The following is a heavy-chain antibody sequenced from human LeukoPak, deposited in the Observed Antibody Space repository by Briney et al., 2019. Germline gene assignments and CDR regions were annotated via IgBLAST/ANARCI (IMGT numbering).Heavy chain of an antibody. CDR1: GYIFTTYY. D-gene: IGHD6-13*01. CDR3: ARINSSRWYDF. V-gene: IGHV1-2*02. CDR2: INPNIGDT. J-gene: IGHJ4*02. Sequence: ASVKVSCKASGYIFTTYYIHWVRQAPGQGLEWMGWINPNIGDTNYAQKFQGRVTMTRDTSISTAYMELSRLRFDDTAVYYCARINSSRWYDFWGQGTLVTVSS.